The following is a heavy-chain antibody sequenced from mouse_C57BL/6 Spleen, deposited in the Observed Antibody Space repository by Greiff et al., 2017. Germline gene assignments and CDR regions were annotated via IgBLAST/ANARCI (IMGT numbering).Heavy chain of an antibody. CDR3: ARERDYGGFAY. J-gene: IGHJ3*01. Sequence: QVQLQQPGAELVKPGASVKLSCKASGYTFTSYWMHWVKQRPGQGLEWIGMIHPNSGSTNYNEKFKSKATLTVDKSSSTAYMQLSSLTSEDSAVYYCARERDYGGFAYWGQGTLVTVSA. D-gene: IGHD2-4*01. CDR2: IHPNSGST. CDR1: GYTFTSYW. V-gene: IGHV1-64*01.